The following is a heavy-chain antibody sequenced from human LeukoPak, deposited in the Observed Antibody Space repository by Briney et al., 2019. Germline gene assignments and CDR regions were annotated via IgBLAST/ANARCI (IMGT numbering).Heavy chain of an antibody. CDR2: IFGGGSP. Sequence: SGGSLRLSCAASGFTVSDNYMNWVRQAPGKGLEWVSVIFGGGSPYYADSVKGRFTISRDNSKNTLYLQMNRLRAEDTAVYYCARGHSSSSGSPDYWGQGTLVTVSS. V-gene: IGHV3-53*01. J-gene: IGHJ4*02. D-gene: IGHD6-6*01. CDR3: ARGHSSSSGSPDY. CDR1: GFTVSDNY.